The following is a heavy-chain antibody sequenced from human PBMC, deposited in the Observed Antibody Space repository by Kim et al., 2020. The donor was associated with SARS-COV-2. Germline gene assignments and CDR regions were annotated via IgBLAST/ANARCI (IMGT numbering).Heavy chain of an antibody. J-gene: IGHJ3*02. V-gene: IGHV3-13*01. Sequence: PGSARGRFTISRDNARTSLYLQMDSLRDGDTAVYYCARGLGSGWHRAFDIWGQGTTVTVSS. D-gene: IGHD6-25*01. CDR3: ARGLGSGWHRAFDI.